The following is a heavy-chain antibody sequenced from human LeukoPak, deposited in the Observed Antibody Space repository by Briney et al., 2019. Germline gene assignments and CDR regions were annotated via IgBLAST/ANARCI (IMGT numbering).Heavy chain of an antibody. J-gene: IGHJ4*02. CDR1: GGSFSGYY. CDR2: INHSGST. V-gene: IGHV4-34*01. D-gene: IGHD6-19*01. CDR3: CRLVTGYSSGWYVIFDY. Sequence: PSDTLSLTCAVYGGSFSGYYWSWIRQPPGQGLEWVGEINHSGSTNYNPSLKRRVTISVDTSQNQFSLQLRCMTAADPAVYYFCRLVTGYSSGWYVIFDYWGQGTLVTVSS.